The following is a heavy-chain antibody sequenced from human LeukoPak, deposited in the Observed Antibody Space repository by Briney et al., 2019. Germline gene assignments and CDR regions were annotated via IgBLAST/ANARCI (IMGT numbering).Heavy chain of an antibody. CDR1: GFTFSDYY. V-gene: IGHV3-11*01. Sequence: GGSLRLSCAASGFTFSDYYMSWVRQAPGKGLEWVSYISSSGTTIYYADSVKGRFTISRDNAKNSLYLQMNSLRAEDTAVYYCARDLFGMAYYFDYWGQGTLVTVSS. CDR3: ARDLFGMAYYFDY. CDR2: ISSSGTTI. D-gene: IGHD3-16*01. J-gene: IGHJ4*02.